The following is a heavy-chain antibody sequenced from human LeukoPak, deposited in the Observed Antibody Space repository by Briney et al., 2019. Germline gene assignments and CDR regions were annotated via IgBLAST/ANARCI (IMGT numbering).Heavy chain of an antibody. CDR3: ARDVSYGMDV. J-gene: IGHJ6*02. CDR2: IWYDGSDK. V-gene: IGHV3-33*01. CDR1: GFRSRTYS. Sequence: PGGSRTLACAASGFRSRTYSMRWVSQAQGKGLEWVAIIWYDGSDKYFADSVKGRFTISRDNTKNTLYLQMNSLRAEDTAVYYCARDVSYGMDVWGQGTTVAVSS.